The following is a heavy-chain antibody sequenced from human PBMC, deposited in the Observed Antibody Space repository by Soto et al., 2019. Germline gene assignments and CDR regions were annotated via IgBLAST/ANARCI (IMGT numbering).Heavy chain of an antibody. CDR2: SSGSGGST. V-gene: IGHV3-23*01. J-gene: IGHJ4*02. CDR1: GFTFSSYA. CDR3: ARRGSGSYYDY. Sequence: EVQLLESGGGLVQPGGSLRLSCAASGFTFSSYAMRWVRQAPVKGLEWVSASSGSGGSTYYADSVKGRFTISRDNSKNTLYLQMTSLRAEDTAVYYCARRGSGSYYDYWGQGTLVTVSS. D-gene: IGHD1-26*01.